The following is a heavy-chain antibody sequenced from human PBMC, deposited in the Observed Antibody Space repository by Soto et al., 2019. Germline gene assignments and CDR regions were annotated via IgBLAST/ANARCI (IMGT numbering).Heavy chain of an antibody. CDR1: GGSISSYY. J-gene: IGHJ4*02. D-gene: IGHD5-12*01. Sequence: KPSETLSLTCTVSGGSISSYYWSWIRQPPGKGLEWIGYIYYSGSTNYNPSLKSRVTISVDTSKNQFSLKLSSVTAADTAVYYCAREASRDGYRYWGQGTLVTVSS. V-gene: IGHV4-59*01. CDR2: IYYSGST. CDR3: AREASRDGYRY.